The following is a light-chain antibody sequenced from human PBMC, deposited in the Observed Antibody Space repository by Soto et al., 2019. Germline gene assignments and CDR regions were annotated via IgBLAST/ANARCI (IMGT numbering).Light chain of an antibody. J-gene: IGLJ1*01. Sequence: QSVLTQPAYVSGSPGQSITISCTGTSSDVGSYNLVSWYQQHPGKAPKLMICEVSKRPSGVSNRFSGSKSGNTASLTISGLQAEDEADYYCCSYAGSSTVFGTGTKVTVL. CDR3: CSYAGSSTV. CDR1: SSDVGSYNL. CDR2: EVS. V-gene: IGLV2-23*02.